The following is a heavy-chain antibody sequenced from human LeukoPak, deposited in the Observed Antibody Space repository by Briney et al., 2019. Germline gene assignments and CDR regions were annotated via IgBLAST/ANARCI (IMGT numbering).Heavy chain of an antibody. Sequence: SETLSLTCTVSGGSISSYYWSWIRQSAGKGLEWIGRIYTSGSTNYNPSLKSRVTMSVDTSKNQFSLKLSSVTAADTAVYYCARDQRLGGSGTHNWFGPWGQGTLVTVSS. CDR2: IYTSGST. CDR1: GGSISSYY. J-gene: IGHJ5*02. V-gene: IGHV4-4*07. D-gene: IGHD3-10*01. CDR3: ARDQRLGGSGTHNWFGP.